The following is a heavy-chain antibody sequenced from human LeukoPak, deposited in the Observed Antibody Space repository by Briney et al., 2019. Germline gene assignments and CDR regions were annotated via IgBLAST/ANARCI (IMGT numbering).Heavy chain of an antibody. Sequence: ASVKVSCKASGYTFTSYAMNWVRQAPGQGLEWMGWINTNTGNPTYAQGFTGRFVFSLDTSVSTAYLQISSLKAEDTAVYYCARELWFGELGRSRPGYWGQGTLVTVSS. D-gene: IGHD3-10*01. J-gene: IGHJ4*02. CDR3: ARELWFGELGRSRPGY. CDR2: INTNTGNP. V-gene: IGHV7-4-1*02. CDR1: GYTFTSYA.